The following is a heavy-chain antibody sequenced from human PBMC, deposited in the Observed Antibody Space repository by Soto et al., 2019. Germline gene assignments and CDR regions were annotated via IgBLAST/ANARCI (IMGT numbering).Heavy chain of an antibody. Sequence: QVQLVESGGGVVQPGRSLRLSCAASGFTFSSYGMHWVRQAPGKGLEWVAVIWYDGSNKYYADSVKGRFTISRDNSKNPLYLQMNSLRAEDTAVYYCARGRYSSGWYNDYWGQGTLVTVSS. CDR2: IWYDGSNK. D-gene: IGHD6-19*01. V-gene: IGHV3-33*01. J-gene: IGHJ4*02. CDR1: GFTFSSYG. CDR3: ARGRYSSGWYNDY.